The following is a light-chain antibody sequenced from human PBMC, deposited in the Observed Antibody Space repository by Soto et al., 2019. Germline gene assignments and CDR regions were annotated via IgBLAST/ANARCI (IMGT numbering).Light chain of an antibody. CDR3: CSYAGSSTSVV. CDR1: SSDVGSYNL. V-gene: IGLV2-23*01. Sequence: QSALTQSASVSGSPGQSITISCTGTSSDVGSYNLVSWYQQHPGKAPKLMIYEGNKRPSGVSNRFSGSKSGNTASLTISGLQAEDEADYYCCSYAGSSTSVVFGGGTKLTVL. J-gene: IGLJ2*01. CDR2: EGN.